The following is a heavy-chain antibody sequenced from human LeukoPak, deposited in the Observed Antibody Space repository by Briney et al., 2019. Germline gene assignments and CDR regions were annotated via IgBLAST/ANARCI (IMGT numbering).Heavy chain of an antibody. CDR1: GFSFNSYW. CDR2: INSDGSSA. Sequence: PGGSLRLSCAASGFSFNSYWTHWVRQAPGKGLVWVSHINSDGSSATYADSVKGRLTISRDNAKNTVYLQMNSLRAEDTAVYYCARGGVGCFDYWGQGALVTVSS. J-gene: IGHJ4*02. V-gene: IGHV3-74*01. D-gene: IGHD6-19*01. CDR3: ARGGVGCFDY.